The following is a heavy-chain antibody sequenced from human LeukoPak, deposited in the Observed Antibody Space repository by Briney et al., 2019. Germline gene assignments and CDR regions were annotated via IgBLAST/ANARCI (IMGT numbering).Heavy chain of an antibody. J-gene: IGHJ4*02. D-gene: IGHD6-25*01. CDR3: ARVSGYRTLSFDY. Sequence: GGSLRLSCAASGFTFSSYWRHWVRQVPGKGLVWVSRIKSDGSSTTYADSVKGRFTISRDNAKSTLYLQMNSLRADHTAVYYCARVSGYRTLSFDYWGQGTLVTVSS. V-gene: IGHV3-74*01. CDR2: IKSDGSST. CDR1: GFTFSSYW.